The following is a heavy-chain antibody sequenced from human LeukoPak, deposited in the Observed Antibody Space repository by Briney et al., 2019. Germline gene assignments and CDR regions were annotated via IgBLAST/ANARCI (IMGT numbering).Heavy chain of an antibody. J-gene: IGHJ6*03. V-gene: IGHV4-59*01. CDR3: ARDAEGYYMDV. Sequence: PSETLSLTCTVSGGSISSYYWSWIRQPPGKGLEWIGYIYYSGSTNYNPSLKSRVTISVDTSKNQFSLKLSSVTAADTAVYYCARDAEGYYMDVWGKGTTVTVSS. CDR2: IYYSGST. CDR1: GGSISSYY.